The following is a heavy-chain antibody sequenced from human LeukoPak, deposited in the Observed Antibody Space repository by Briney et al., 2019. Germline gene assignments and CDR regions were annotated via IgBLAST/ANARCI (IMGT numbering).Heavy chain of an antibody. Sequence: GGSLRLSCAASGFTFSSYAMNWVRQAPGKGLEYVSAISSNGGSTYYANSVKGRFTISRDNSKNTLYLQMDSLRDEDMAVYYCARGYDGYSYSCGMDVWGQGTTVTVSS. V-gene: IGHV3-64*01. CDR1: GFTFSSYA. CDR3: ARGYDGYSYSCGMDV. CDR2: ISSNGGST. J-gene: IGHJ6*02. D-gene: IGHD3-10*01.